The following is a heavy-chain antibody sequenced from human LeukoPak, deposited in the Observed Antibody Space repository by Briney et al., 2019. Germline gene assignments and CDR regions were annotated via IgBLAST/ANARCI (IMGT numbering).Heavy chain of an antibody. J-gene: IGHJ4*02. CDR2: IAGGIGTT. D-gene: IGHD6-13*01. Sequence: GGSLRLSCAASGFTFSNYAMNWVRQAPGKGLEWVSAIAGGIGTTFYADSVKGRFTTSRDNSKNKLYLQLRSLRAEDTAVYYCAKDLTAASGEVFQFDYWGQGTRVTVS. CDR1: GFTFSNYA. CDR3: AKDLTAASGEVFQFDY. V-gene: IGHV3-23*01.